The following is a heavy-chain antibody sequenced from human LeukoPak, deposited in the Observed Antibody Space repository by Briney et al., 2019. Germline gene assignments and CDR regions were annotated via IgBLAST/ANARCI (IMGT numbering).Heavy chain of an antibody. CDR2: ISAYNGNT. CDR3: AKTIVGGFDP. D-gene: IGHD2-15*01. V-gene: IGHV1-18*01. J-gene: IGHJ5*02. Sequence: GASVKVSCTASGYTFTSYGISWDRQAPGQGLDRMGWISAYNGNTNYAQKLQGIVTMNTDPSKSTAYMELRSLRSDDTAVYYCAKTIVGGFDPWGRGTLVTVSS. CDR1: GYTFTSYG.